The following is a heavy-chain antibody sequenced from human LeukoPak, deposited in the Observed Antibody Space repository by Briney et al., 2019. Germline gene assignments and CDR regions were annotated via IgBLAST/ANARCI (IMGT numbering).Heavy chain of an antibody. J-gene: IGHJ4*02. CDR2: LTNSGGSGGVT. CDR1: GFTFRTYA. V-gene: IGHV3-23*01. CDR3: AKAMSTDHYDSRGFYRVDFDS. Sequence: GGSLRLSCAASGFTFRTYAMSWVRQAPGKGLEWVSALTNSGGSGGVTYYADSVKGRFIISRDNSKSTLYLQLSSLRAEDTAVYYCAKAMSTDHYDSRGFYRVDFDSWGQGTLVTVSS. D-gene: IGHD3-22*01.